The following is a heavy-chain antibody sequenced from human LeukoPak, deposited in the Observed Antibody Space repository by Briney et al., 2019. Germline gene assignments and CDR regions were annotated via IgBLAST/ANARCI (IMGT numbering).Heavy chain of an antibody. CDR3: ARGLATRRYTLVWTIQIWFDP. CDR2: MNPNSGNT. Sequence: ASVKVPCKASGYTFTSYDVNWVRQATGQGLEWMGWMNPNSGNTGYAQKFQGRVTMTRNTSISTAYMELSSLRSEDTAVYYCARGLATRRYTLVWTIQIWFDPWGQGTLVTVSS. CDR1: GYTFTSYD. V-gene: IGHV1-8*01. D-gene: IGHD3/OR15-3a*01. J-gene: IGHJ5*02.